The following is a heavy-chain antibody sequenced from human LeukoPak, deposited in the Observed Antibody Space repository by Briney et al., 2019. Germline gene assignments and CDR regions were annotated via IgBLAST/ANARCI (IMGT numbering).Heavy chain of an antibody. D-gene: IGHD6-19*01. J-gene: IGHJ4*02. CDR1: GFSFSSHA. CDR3: AKGPLIEVAGTTWDY. Sequence: GGSLRLSCEASGFSFSSHAMSWVRQAPGEGLEWVSAISGSGRNTYYADSVKGRFTISRDNSENTLYLQMNSLRVEDTAVYYCAKGPLIEVAGTTWDYWGQGTLVAVSS. V-gene: IGHV3-23*01. CDR2: ISGSGRNT.